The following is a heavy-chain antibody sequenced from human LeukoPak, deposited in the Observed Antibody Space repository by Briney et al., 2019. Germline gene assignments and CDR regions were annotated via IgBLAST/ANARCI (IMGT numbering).Heavy chain of an antibody. CDR1: GFTFDDYA. V-gene: IGHV3-9*01. J-gene: IGHJ4*02. CDR2: ISWNSGSI. CDR3: AKDLYGDYEDY. Sequence: PGGSLRLSCAASGFTFDDYAMHWVRQAPGKGLEWVSGISWNSGSIGYADSVKGRFTISRDNAKNSLYLQMNSLRAEDTALYYCAKDLYGDYEDYWGQGTLVTVSS. D-gene: IGHD4-17*01.